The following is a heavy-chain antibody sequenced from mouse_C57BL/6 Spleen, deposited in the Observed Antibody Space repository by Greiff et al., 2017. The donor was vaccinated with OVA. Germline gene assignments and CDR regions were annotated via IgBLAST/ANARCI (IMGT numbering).Heavy chain of an antibody. CDR3: ARQDYGSSYRAWFAY. CDR2: IYPGDGDT. V-gene: IGHV1-82*01. CDR1: GYAFSSSW. D-gene: IGHD1-1*01. J-gene: IGHJ3*01. Sequence: QVQLQQSGPELVKPGASVKISCKASGYAFSSSWMNWVKQRPGKGLEWIGRIYPGDGDTNYNGKFKGKATLTADKSSSTAYMQLSSLTSEDSAVYFCARQDYGSSYRAWFAYWGQGTLVTVSA.